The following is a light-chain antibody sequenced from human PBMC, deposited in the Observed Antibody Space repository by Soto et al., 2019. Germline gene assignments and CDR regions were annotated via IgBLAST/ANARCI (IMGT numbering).Light chain of an antibody. V-gene: IGKV1-39*01. CDR3: QQSYSTPYT. CDR1: QSMSTH. Sequence: DIQMTQSPSSLSASVGDRVTITCRASQSMSTHLNWYQQKPGKAPKLLIYATYTLESGVPSRFSGSGSGTEFTLTISSLQPEDFATYYCQQSYSTPYTFGQGTKLEI. CDR2: ATY. J-gene: IGKJ2*01.